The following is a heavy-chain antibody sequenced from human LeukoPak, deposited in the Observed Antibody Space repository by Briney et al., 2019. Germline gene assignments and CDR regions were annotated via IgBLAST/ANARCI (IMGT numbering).Heavy chain of an antibody. CDR2: IKSDGTST. V-gene: IGHV3-74*01. J-gene: IGHJ4*02. CDR3: ARYGEN. Sequence: GGSLRLSCAASGFTLSSYWMHWVRQAPGKGLVWVSRIKSDGTSTCYADSVKGRFTISRDNAKNTLCLQMNSLRAEDTAVYYCARYGENWGQGTLVTVSS. D-gene: IGHD3-10*01. CDR1: GFTLSSYW.